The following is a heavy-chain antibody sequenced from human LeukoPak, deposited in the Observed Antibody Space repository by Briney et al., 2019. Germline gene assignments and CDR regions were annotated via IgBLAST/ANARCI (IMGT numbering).Heavy chain of an antibody. J-gene: IGHJ4*02. Sequence: PAETLSLTCTVSDGSISSYFWNWIRQPAGKGLEWIGRIYTSGSTNYSPSLKSRVTMSVDTSKNQFSVKLSSVPAADTAVYYCARDGENSIVAPLDCWGQGTLVTVSS. CDR1: DGSISSYF. D-gene: IGHD3-3*02. CDR2: IYTSGST. CDR3: ARDGENSIVAPLDC. V-gene: IGHV4-4*07.